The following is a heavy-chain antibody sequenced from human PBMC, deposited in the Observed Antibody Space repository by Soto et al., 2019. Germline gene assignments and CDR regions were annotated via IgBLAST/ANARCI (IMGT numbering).Heavy chain of an antibody. J-gene: IGHJ2*01. CDR3: ARDRGYCSGGSCYWFFDL. CDR1: GFNFNHNG. V-gene: IGHV3-23*01. Sequence: EVQLLESGGGFVQPGGSLRLSCAASGFNFNHNGMSWVRQAPGKGLEWVSTIASTGTATWYADSVEGRFTISRDNSKNTVFVQMNSLRAEDTAVYYCARDRGYCSGGSCYWFFDLWGRGTLVTVSS. D-gene: IGHD2-15*01. CDR2: IASTGTAT.